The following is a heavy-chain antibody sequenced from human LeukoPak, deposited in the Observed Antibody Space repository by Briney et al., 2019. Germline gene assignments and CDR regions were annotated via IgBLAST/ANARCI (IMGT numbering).Heavy chain of an antibody. D-gene: IGHD1-1*01. CDR2: IGTAGDT. V-gene: IGHV3-13*01. Sequence: PGGSLTLSCAASGFTFSDYDMHWVRQAKRKGMELVSAIGTAGDTYYTGSVKGRFTISRENAKNSLYLQMNSLRAGDTAVYYCARVAKERVGGVYYFDYWGQGTLVTVSS. J-gene: IGHJ4*02. CDR3: ARVAKERVGGVYYFDY. CDR1: GFTFSDYD.